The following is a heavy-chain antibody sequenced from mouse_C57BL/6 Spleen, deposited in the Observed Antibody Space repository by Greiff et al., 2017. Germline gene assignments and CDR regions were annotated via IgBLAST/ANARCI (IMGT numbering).Heavy chain of an antibody. J-gene: IGHJ4*01. CDR3: AEGIYYYCSSPLAMDY. CDR1: GYTFTSYW. Sequence: QVQLQQSGAELAKPGASVKLSCKASGYTFTSYWMHWVKQRPGQGLEWIGYINPSSGYTKYNQKFKDKATLTADKSSSTAYMQRSSLTYEDSAVYYCAEGIYYYCSSPLAMDYWGQGTSVTVSS. V-gene: IGHV1-7*01. CDR2: INPSSGYT. D-gene: IGHD1-1*01.